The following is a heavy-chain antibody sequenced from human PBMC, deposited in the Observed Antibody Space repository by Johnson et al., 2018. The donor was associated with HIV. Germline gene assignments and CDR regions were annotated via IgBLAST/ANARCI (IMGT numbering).Heavy chain of an antibody. CDR3: ARDAVAAANAFDI. V-gene: IGHV3-11*04. D-gene: IGHD6-19*01. CDR1: GFTFSDYY. J-gene: IGHJ3*02. CDR2: ISSSGSTI. Sequence: VQLVESGGGLVKPGGSLRLSCAASGFTFSDYYMSWIRQAPGKGLEWVSYISSSGSTIYYADSVKGRFTISRDNSKNTLYLQMNSLRAEDTAVYYCARDAVAAANAFDIWGQGTMVTVSS.